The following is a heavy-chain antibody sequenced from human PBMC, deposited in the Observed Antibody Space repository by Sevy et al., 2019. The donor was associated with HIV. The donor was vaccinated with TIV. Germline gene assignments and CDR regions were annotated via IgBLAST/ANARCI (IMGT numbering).Heavy chain of an antibody. CDR3: ARAGFRGDMGGAFDI. CDR2: IYYSGST. CDR1: GGSISSGGYY. J-gene: IGHJ3*02. D-gene: IGHD3-10*01. V-gene: IGHV4-31*03. Sequence: SETLSLTCTVSGGSISSGGYYWSWIRQHPGKGLEWIGYIYYSGSTYYNPSLKSRVTISVDTSKNQFSPKLSSVTAADTAVYYCARAGFRGDMGGAFDIWGQGTMVTVSS.